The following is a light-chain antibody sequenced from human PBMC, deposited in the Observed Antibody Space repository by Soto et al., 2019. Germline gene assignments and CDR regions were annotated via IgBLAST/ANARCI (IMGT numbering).Light chain of an antibody. J-gene: IGKJ1*01. CDR1: QSVSRY. CDR3: QQYSTWT. CDR2: GAS. V-gene: IGKV3D-15*01. Sequence: EIVMTQSPASLSVSPGERVTLSCTASQSVSRYLAWYQQIPGQAPRLLIYGASSRATGIPDRFSGSGSGTEFTLTISSLQSEDFAVYYCQQYSTWTFGQGTKVDI.